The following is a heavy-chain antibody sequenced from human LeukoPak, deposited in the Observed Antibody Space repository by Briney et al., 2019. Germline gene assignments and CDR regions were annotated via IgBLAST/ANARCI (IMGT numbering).Heavy chain of an antibody. V-gene: IGHV4-4*07. CDR2: IYTSGST. CDR1: GGSISSYY. Sequence: PSETLSLTCTVSGGSISSYYWSWIRQPAGKGLEWIGRIYTSGSTNYNPSLKSRVTMSVDTSKNQFSLKLSSVTAADTAVYYCAREGGSSSWYSFDYWGQGTLVTVSS. J-gene: IGHJ4*02. D-gene: IGHD6-13*01. CDR3: AREGGSSSWYSFDY.